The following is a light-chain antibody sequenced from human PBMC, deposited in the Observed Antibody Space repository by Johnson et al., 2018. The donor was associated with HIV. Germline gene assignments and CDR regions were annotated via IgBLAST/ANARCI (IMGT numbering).Light chain of an antibody. CDR3: GTWDSSLSAHV. J-gene: IGLJ1*01. V-gene: IGLV1-51*01. CDR1: SSNIGNNY. CDR2: DNN. Sequence: QSVLTQPPSVSAAPGQKVTISCSGSSSNIGNNYVSWYRQLPGTAPKLLIYDNNKRPSGIPDRFSGSKSGTSATLGINGLHTGDDADYYCGTWDSSLSAHVFGTGTKVTVL.